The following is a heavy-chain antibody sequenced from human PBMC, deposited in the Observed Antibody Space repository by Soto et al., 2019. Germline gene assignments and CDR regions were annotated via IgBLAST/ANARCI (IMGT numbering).Heavy chain of an antibody. Sequence: PGGSLRLSCAASGFTFSSYAMSWVRQAPGKGLEWVSAISGSGSTTFYADSVKGRFTISRDDSENTVYLQMNRLRAEDTAVYYCARSHYGSGSYYNPGDFWGQGTMVTVSS. CDR2: ISGSGSTT. V-gene: IGHV3-23*01. J-gene: IGHJ3*01. CDR1: GFTFSSYA. D-gene: IGHD3-10*01. CDR3: ARSHYGSGSYYNPGDF.